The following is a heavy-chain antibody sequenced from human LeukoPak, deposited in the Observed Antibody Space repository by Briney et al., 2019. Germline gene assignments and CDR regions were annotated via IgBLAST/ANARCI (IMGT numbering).Heavy chain of an antibody. V-gene: IGHV3-66*01. D-gene: IGHD3-9*01. CDR2: IYSGGST. Sequence: GGSLRLSCAASGFTVSSNYMSWVRQAPGKGLEWVSVIYSGGSTYYADSVKGRFTISRDNSKNTLYLQMNSLRAEDTAVYYCARDQTIFWPGGMDVWGQGTTVTVSS. CDR3: ARDQTIFWPGGMDV. J-gene: IGHJ6*02. CDR1: GFTVSSNY.